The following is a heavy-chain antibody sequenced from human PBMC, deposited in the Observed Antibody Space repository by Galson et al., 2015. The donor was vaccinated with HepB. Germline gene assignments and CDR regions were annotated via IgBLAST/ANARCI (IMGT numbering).Heavy chain of an antibody. CDR3: ARDKRVGPTDDAFDI. J-gene: IGHJ3*02. V-gene: IGHV3-48*02. CDR1: GFTFSNYG. Sequence: SLRLSCAASGFTFSNYGTNWVRQAPGRGLEWVPYISASTTTIFYTDSVKGRLTISRDSAKSSLYLQMHSLRDDDTAVYYCARDKRVGPTDDAFDIWGQGTVVTVSA. CDR2: ISASTTTI. D-gene: IGHD1-26*01.